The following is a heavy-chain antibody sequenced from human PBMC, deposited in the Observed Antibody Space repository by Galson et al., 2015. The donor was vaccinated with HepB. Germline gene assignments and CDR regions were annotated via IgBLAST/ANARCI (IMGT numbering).Heavy chain of an antibody. CDR3: AKTIYYDILTGYYNDY. V-gene: IGHV3-23*01. J-gene: IGHJ4*02. CDR2: ISGSGGST. D-gene: IGHD3-9*01. CDR1: GFTFSSYA. Sequence: SLRLSCAASGFTFSSYAMSWVRQAPGKGLEWVSAISGSGGSTYYADSVKGRFTISRDNSKNTLYLQMNSLRAEDTAVYYCAKTIYYDILTGYYNDYWGQGTLVTVSS.